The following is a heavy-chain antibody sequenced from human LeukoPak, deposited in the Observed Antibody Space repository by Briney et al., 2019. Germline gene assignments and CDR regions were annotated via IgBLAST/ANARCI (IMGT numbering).Heavy chain of an antibody. J-gene: IGHJ4*02. Sequence: GGSLSHTCVATGFTYPNYALSEVGQAPGRELAWVSAITGSDGSSYYADSVKDRFTISRDNSKNTLYLQVNSLRAEDTAGYYCAKWGDYDILTGYYVPDYWAQGTLVTVSS. CDR2: ITGSDGSS. CDR3: AKWGDYDILTGYYVPDY. D-gene: IGHD3-9*01. CDR1: GFTYPNYA. V-gene: IGHV3-23*01.